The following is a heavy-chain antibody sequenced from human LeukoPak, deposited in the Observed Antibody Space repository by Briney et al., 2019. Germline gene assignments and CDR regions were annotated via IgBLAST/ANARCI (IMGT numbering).Heavy chain of an antibody. V-gene: IGHV3-23*01. CDR2: ISGSGGST. Sequence: GGSLRLSCAASGFTFSRYAMSWVRQAPGKGLEWVSAISGSGGSTYYADSVKGRFTISRDNPKNTLYLQMNSLRAEDTAVYYCAKDPKYYYGSGSYSHYWGQGTLVTVSS. CDR1: GFTFSRYA. CDR3: AKDPKYYYGSGSYSHY. D-gene: IGHD3-10*01. J-gene: IGHJ4*02.